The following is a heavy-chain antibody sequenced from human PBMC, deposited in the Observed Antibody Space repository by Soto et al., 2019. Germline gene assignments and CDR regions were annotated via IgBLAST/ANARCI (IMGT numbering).Heavy chain of an antibody. CDR2: ISNNGAHT. Sequence: EAQLVESGGGLVQPGGSLRLSCAASGFTFRNYEMHWVRQAPGKGLEYVSGISNNGAHTDYAQSVKGRFTISRDNSENTLYLQMGRLRAEDMALYYCARRGYGSRWPNVYMDVWGKGTTVTVSS. CDR3: ARRGYGSRWPNVYMDV. J-gene: IGHJ6*03. D-gene: IGHD6-13*01. V-gene: IGHV3-64*01. CDR1: GFTFRNYE.